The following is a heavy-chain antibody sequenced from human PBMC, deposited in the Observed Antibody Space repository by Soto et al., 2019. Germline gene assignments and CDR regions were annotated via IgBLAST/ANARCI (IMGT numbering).Heavy chain of an antibody. Sequence: XGSLRLSCAASGFTFSGSAMHWVRQASGKGLEWVGRIRSKANSYATAYAASLKGRFTISRDDSKNTAYLQMNSLKTEDTAVYHCTLVQMERGGSNWFEPWGQGTLVTVSS. CDR3: TLVQMERGGSNWFEP. CDR2: IRSKANSYAT. J-gene: IGHJ5*02. D-gene: IGHD1-1*01. V-gene: IGHV3-73*01. CDR1: GFTFSGSA.